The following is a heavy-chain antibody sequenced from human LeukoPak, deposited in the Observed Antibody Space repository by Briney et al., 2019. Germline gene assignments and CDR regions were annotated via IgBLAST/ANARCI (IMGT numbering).Heavy chain of an antibody. Sequence: SVKVSCKASGGTFSSYTISWVRQAPGQGLEWMERIIPILGIANYAQKFQRRVTITADKSTSKAYMELSSLRSEDTAVYYCARDHHGTAMVYYNWFDPWGQGTLVTVSS. J-gene: IGHJ5*02. CDR3: ARDHHGTAMVYYNWFDP. D-gene: IGHD5-18*01. V-gene: IGHV1-69*04. CDR2: IIPILGIA. CDR1: GGTFSSYT.